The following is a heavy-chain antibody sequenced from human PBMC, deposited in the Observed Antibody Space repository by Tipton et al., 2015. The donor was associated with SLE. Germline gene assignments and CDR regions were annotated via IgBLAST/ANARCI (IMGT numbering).Heavy chain of an antibody. CDR3: ARRRYSSSSRPYWYFDL. CDR1: GGSFSGYY. Sequence: TLSLTCAVYGGSFSGYYWSWIRQPPGKGLEWIGEINHSGSTNYNPSLKSRVTISVDTSKNQFSLKLSSVTAADTAEYYCARRRYSSSSRPYWYFDLWGRGTLVTVSS. V-gene: IGHV4-34*01. CDR2: INHSGST. D-gene: IGHD6-6*01. J-gene: IGHJ2*01.